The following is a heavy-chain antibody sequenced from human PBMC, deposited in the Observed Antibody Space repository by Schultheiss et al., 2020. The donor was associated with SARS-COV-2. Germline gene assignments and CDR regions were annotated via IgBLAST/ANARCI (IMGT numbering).Heavy chain of an antibody. Sequence: ASVKVSCKAAGYTFTSFDIHWVRQAPGQGLEWMGIVNTRGGTTLYAQRFQGRVTMTRDTSTTTVHMELSSLTSEDTAVYYCARAPGGEGNWFDPWGQGTLVTVSS. CDR2: VNTRGGTT. CDR3: ARAPGGEGNWFDP. CDR1: GYTFTSFD. V-gene: IGHV1-46*01. J-gene: IGHJ5*02. D-gene: IGHD3-16*01.